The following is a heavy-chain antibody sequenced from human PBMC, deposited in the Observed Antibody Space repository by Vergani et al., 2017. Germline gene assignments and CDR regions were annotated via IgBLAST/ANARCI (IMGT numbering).Heavy chain of an antibody. Sequence: QVQLQESGPGLVKPSETLSLTCTVSGGSISSYYWSWIRQPAGKGLEWIGRICTSGSTNYNPSLKSRVTMSVDTSKNQFSLKLSSVTAADTAVYYCARDYCSSTSCFLDYWGQGTLVTVSS. J-gene: IGHJ4*02. CDR1: GGSISSYY. CDR2: ICTSGST. CDR3: ARDYCSSTSCFLDY. V-gene: IGHV4-4*07. D-gene: IGHD2-2*01.